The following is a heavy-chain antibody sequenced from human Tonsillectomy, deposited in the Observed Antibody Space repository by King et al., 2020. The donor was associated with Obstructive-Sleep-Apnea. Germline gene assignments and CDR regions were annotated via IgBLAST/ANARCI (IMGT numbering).Heavy chain of an antibody. J-gene: IGHJ4*02. CDR1: GDSIRSYY. CDR2: IFYSGST. Sequence: VQLQESGPGLVKPSETLSLTCTVSGDSIRSYYWSWIRQPPGKGLEWIGYIFYSGSTNYNPSLKSRVTISLDTSKNQFSLKLSSVTAADTAVYYCARDLMGLRGGYYFDYWGQGSLVTVSS. CDR3: ARDLMGLRGGYYFDY. D-gene: IGHD5-12*01. V-gene: IGHV4-59*01.